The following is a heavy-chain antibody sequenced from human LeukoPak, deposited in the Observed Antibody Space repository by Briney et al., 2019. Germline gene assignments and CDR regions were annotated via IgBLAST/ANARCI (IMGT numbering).Heavy chain of an antibody. J-gene: IGHJ6*02. CDR3: ARAHVVVLGGALGGMDV. V-gene: IGHV1-69*13. CDR2: FIPIFGSA. Sequence: ASVKVSCTASGGTFSSFAISWVRQAPGQGLEWMGGFIPIFGSAKYAQKFQGRVTITADESTSTAYMELSSLRSDDTAVYYCARAHVVVLGGALGGMDVWGQGTTVTVSS. CDR1: GGTFSSFA. D-gene: IGHD3-10*01.